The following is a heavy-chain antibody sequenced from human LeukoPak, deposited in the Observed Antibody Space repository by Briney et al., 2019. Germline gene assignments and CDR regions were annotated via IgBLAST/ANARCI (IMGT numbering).Heavy chain of an antibody. J-gene: IGHJ5*02. V-gene: IGHV4-34*01. Sequence: PSETLSLTCAVYGGSFSGYYWNWIRQPPGKGLEWIGEINHSGSTNYNPSLKSRVTISVDTSKNQFSLKLSSVTAADTAVYYCARVMNAWGQGTLVTVSS. CDR2: INHSGST. D-gene: IGHD3-16*01. CDR1: GGSFSGYY. CDR3: ARVMNA.